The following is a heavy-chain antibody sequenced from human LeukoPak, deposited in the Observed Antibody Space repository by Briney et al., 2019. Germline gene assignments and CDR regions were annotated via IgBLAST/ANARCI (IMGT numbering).Heavy chain of an antibody. CDR2: SKNKANSYST. Sequence: GGSLRLSCAASGFTVSSSYMSWVRQAPGKGLEWVGRSKNKANSYSTQYAASVKDRFTISRDDSKNSLHLQMNSLKTGDTAVYFCTREKSDYGDYATFDLWGRGTLVTVSS. J-gene: IGHJ2*01. V-gene: IGHV3-72*01. CDR3: TREKSDYGDYATFDL. CDR1: GFTVSSSY. D-gene: IGHD4-17*01.